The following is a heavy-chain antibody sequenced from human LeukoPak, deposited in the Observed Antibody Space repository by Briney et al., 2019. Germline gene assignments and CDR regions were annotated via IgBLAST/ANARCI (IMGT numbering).Heavy chain of an antibody. D-gene: IGHD3-3*01. J-gene: IGHJ4*02. Sequence: GASVKVSCKASGYAFTGYDMHWVRQAPGQGLEWMGWINPNSGGTNCAQKFQGRVTMTRDTSISTAYMELSRLRSDDTAVYYCARGSTIIGVVYSSYFDYSGQETLVTVSS. CDR3: ARGSTIIGVVYSSYFDY. V-gene: IGHV1-2*02. CDR2: INPNSGGT. CDR1: GYAFTGYD.